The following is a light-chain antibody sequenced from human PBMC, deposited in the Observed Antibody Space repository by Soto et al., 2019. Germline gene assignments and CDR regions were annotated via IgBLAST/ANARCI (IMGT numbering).Light chain of an antibody. J-gene: IGKJ4*01. CDR3: QQYNNWPPLT. CDR1: QSVSSS. CDR2: DAS. Sequence: EIVMTQSPATLSVSPGDRATLSCRASQSVSSSLAWYQQIPGQAPRLLIYDASNRATGIPARFGGSGSGTEFTLTISSLQSEDFAVYYCQQYNNWPPLTFGGGTKVELK. V-gene: IGKV3-15*01.